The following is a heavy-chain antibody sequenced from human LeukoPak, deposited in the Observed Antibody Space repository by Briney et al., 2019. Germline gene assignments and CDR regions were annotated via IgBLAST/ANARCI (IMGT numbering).Heavy chain of an antibody. Sequence: GGSLRLSCAASGFTFTTYSMNWVRQAPGKGLEWVSYISGSGTIIYYADSVKGRFTISRDNAKNSLYLQMTSLRAEDTAVYFCAKRGVVIRVILVGFHKEAYYFDSWGQGALVTVSS. CDR3: AKRGVVIRVILVGFHKEAYYFDS. CDR1: GFTFTTYS. V-gene: IGHV3-48*04. D-gene: IGHD3-22*01. J-gene: IGHJ4*02. CDR2: ISGSGTII.